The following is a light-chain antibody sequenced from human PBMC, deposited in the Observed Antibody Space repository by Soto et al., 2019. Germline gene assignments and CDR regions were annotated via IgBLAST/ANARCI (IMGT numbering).Light chain of an antibody. J-gene: IGKJ2*01. CDR3: QQTSSTPPT. V-gene: IGKV1-39*01. CDR2: AAS. CDR1: QTITTL. Sequence: DIQLTQSPSSLSASVGDRVTITCRASQTITTLLHWYQQTPGKAPDLLIYAASRLQSGVPSRFSGSGSGTDFTLTISSLQPEDFGTYYCQQTSSTPPTFGRGTRLQIK.